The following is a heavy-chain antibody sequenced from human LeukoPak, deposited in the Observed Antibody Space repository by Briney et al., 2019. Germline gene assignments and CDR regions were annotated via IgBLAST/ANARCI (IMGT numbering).Heavy chain of an antibody. D-gene: IGHD3-22*01. CDR2: IYYSGST. CDR1: GGSISSYY. Sequence: PSETLSLTCTVSGGSISSYYWSWIRQPPGKGLEWIGYIYYSGSTNYNPSLKSRVTISVDTSKNQFSLKLSSVTAADTAVYYCARSYYYDSSGYYYSYYYMDVWGKGTTVTVSS. J-gene: IGHJ6*03. V-gene: IGHV4-59*12. CDR3: ARSYYYDSSGYYYSYYYMDV.